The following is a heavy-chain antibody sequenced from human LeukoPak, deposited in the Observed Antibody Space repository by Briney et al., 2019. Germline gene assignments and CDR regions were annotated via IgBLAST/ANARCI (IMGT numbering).Heavy chain of an antibody. V-gene: IGHV4-59*01. D-gene: IGHD3-10*01. J-gene: IGHJ4*02. Sequence: SETLSRTCTVSGGSISSYYWSWIRQPPGKGLEWIGYIYYSGSTNYNPSLKSRVAKSVDTSKNQFSLKLSSVTAADTAVYYCARAVWERGVITKLDYWGQGTLVTVSS. CDR1: GGSISSYY. CDR3: ARAVWERGVITKLDY. CDR2: IYYSGST.